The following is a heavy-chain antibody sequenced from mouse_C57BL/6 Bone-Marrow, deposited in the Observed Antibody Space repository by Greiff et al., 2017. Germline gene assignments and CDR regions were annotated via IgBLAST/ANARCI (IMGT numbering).Heavy chain of an antibody. CDR1: GYTFTSYW. J-gene: IGHJ3*01. CDR2: IDPSDSYT. CDR3: ARSNWDPWFAY. V-gene: IGHV1-50*01. Sequence: QVQLQQPGAELVKPGASVKLSCKASGYTFTSYWMQWVKQRPGQGLEWIGEIDPSDSYTNYNQKFKGKATLTVDTSSSTAYMQLSSLTSEDSAVYYCARSNWDPWFAYWGQGTLVTVS. D-gene: IGHD4-1*02.